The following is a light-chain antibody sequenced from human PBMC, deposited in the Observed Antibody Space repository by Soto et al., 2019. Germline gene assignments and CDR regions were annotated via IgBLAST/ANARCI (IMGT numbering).Light chain of an antibody. CDR3: QQYNNWPT. CDR2: GAS. CDR1: KSVSNN. J-gene: IGKJ1*01. Sequence: EIVMTQSPATLSVSPGERATLSCRASKSVSNNLAWYQQKPGQAPRLLIHGASTRAAGLPARFSGSGSGTGFTLTINSLQSEDFAVYYCQQYNNWPTFGQGTKVEIK. V-gene: IGKV3-15*01.